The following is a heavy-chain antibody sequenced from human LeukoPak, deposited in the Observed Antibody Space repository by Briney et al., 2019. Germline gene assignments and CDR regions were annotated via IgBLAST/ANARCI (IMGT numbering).Heavy chain of an antibody. CDR1: GGSISSYY. CDR3: ASQSGYSYGYGYYFDY. Sequence: SETLSLTCTVSGGSISSYYWSWIRQPPGKGLEWIGYIYYSGSTNYNPSHKSRVTISVDTSNNPFSLKLSSVAAADTAVYYCASQSGYSYGYGYYFDYWGHRTLVTVSS. V-gene: IGHV4-59*12. CDR2: IYYSGST. J-gene: IGHJ4*01. D-gene: IGHD5-18*01.